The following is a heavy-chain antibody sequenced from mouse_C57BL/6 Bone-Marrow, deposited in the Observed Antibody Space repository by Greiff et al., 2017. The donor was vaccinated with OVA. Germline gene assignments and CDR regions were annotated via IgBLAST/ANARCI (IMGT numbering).Heavy chain of an antibody. CDR1: GYAFTNYL. CDR2: INPGSGGT. V-gene: IGHV1-54*01. CDR3: ARYYGSKGNYYFDY. D-gene: IGHD1-1*01. Sequence: QVQLQQSGAELVRPGTSVKVSCKASGYAFTNYLIEWVKQRPGQGLERIGVINPGSGGTNYNEKFKGKATLTADKSSSTAYMQLSSLTSEDSAVYFCARYYGSKGNYYFDYWGQGTTLTVSS. J-gene: IGHJ2*01.